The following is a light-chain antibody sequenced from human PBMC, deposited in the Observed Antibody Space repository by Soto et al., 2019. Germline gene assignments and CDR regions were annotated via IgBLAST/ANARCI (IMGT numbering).Light chain of an antibody. CDR1: SSDVGSYNL. CDR3: CSYAGSLV. CDR2: ESS. Sequence: QSALTQPASVSGSPGQSITISCTGTSSDVGSYNLVSWYQQHPGKAPKLMIYESSKRPSGVSNRFSGSKSGNTASLTISGLQAEDEADYYCCSYAGSLVFGGGTKLTVL. V-gene: IGLV2-23*01. J-gene: IGLJ2*01.